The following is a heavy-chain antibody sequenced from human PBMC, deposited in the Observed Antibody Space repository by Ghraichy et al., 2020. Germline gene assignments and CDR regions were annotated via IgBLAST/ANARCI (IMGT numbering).Heavy chain of an antibody. D-gene: IGHD1-26*01. J-gene: IGHJ4*02. CDR1: GFTFRSYA. CDR3: VSSGSYSPLYYFDY. Sequence: GGSLRLSCAASGFTFRSYAMSWVRQAPGKGLEWVSGISGSGGSTYYADSVKGRFTISRDNSKNTLYLQMNSLRAEDTAVYYCVSSGSYSPLYYFDYWGQGTLVTVSS. CDR2: ISGSGGST. V-gene: IGHV3-23*01.